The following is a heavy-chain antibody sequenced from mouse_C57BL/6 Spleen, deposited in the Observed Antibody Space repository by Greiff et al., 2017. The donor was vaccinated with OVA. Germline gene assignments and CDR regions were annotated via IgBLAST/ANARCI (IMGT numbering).Heavy chain of an antibody. D-gene: IGHD2-1*01. J-gene: IGHJ3*01. CDR3: AREGYYGNPWFAY. CDR1: GYTFTDYN. Sequence: VQLQQSGPELVKPGASVKMSCKASGYTFTDYNMHWVKQSHGKRLEWIGYINPNNGGTSYNQKFKGKATLTVNKSSSTAYMELRSLTSEDSAVYYCAREGYYGNPWFAYWGQGTLVTVSA. CDR2: INPNNGGT. V-gene: IGHV1-22*01.